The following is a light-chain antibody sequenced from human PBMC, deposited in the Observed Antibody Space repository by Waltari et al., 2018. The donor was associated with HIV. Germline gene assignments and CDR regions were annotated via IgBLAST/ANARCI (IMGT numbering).Light chain of an antibody. J-gene: IGLJ2*01. CDR2: SNN. CDR1: SSNIGSYY. CDR3: AAWTDSLRAVV. V-gene: IGLV1-47*01. Sequence: QSVLTQPTSASGTPGQRVTISCSGDSSNIGSYYVYWFQQLPGTAPKLLLYSNNQRPSGVPDRFSGSKSGTSASLAISGLRSEDEADYYCAAWTDSLRAVVFGGGTKLSVL.